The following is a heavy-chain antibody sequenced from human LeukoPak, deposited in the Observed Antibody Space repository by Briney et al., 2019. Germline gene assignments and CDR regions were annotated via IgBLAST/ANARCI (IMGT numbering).Heavy chain of an antibody. J-gene: IGHJ4*02. Sequence: SETLSLTCTVSGYSISSGYYWGWIRQPPGKGLEWIGSIYHSGSTYYNPSLKGRVTISVDTSKNQFSLKLSSVTAADTAVYYCARDGRRIQLWLRDYWGQGTLVTVSS. V-gene: IGHV4-38-2*02. CDR2: IYHSGST. D-gene: IGHD5-18*01. CDR1: GYSISSGYY. CDR3: ARDGRRIQLWLRDY.